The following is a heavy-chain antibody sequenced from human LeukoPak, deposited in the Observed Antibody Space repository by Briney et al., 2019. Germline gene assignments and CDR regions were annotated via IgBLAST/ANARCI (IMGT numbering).Heavy chain of an antibody. Sequence: SETLSLTCTVSGGSISSYYWSWIRQPAGKGLEWIGRISTSGSTNYNPSLKSRVTMSVDTSKNQFSLKLSSVTAADTAVYYCARDLGAGLSYQLLDYYYYGMDVWGQGTTVTVSS. D-gene: IGHD2-2*01. V-gene: IGHV4-4*07. CDR2: ISTSGST. J-gene: IGHJ6*02. CDR1: GGSISSYY. CDR3: ARDLGAGLSYQLLDYYYYGMDV.